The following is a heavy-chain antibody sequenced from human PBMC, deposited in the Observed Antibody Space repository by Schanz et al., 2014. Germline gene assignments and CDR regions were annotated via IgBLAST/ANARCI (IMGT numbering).Heavy chain of an antibody. CDR3: ARVYRWQHILGHFDS. Sequence: QVQLVQSGSEVKKPGASVKVSCKASGYTFPSYGISWVRQAPGQGLEWMGWINPDSGDTNYVQNFQGRVTMTRDTSITTAYMDLSRLTSDDTAVYYCARVYRWQHILGHFDSWGQGSLVTVSS. J-gene: IGHJ4*02. CDR1: GYTFPSYG. CDR2: INPDSGDT. V-gene: IGHV1-2*02. D-gene: IGHD6-13*01.